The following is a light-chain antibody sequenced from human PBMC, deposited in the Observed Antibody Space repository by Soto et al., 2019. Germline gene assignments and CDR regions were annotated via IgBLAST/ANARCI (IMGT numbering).Light chain of an antibody. CDR3: QESYSTLSIT. Sequence: DIQMTQSPSSLSASVGDRVTITCRASESISRHLNWYQQKPGNAPKLLIYAASSWQNGVPSRFSGSGSGTDFTLTTSNLQPGDFATYYCQESYSTLSITFGQGTRLETK. V-gene: IGKV1-39*01. J-gene: IGKJ5*01. CDR1: ESISRH. CDR2: AAS.